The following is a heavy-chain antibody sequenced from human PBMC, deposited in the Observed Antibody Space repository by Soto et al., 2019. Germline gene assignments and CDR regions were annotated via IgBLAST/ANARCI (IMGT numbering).Heavy chain of an antibody. D-gene: IGHD2-2*01. CDR3: ARDSAAGAGGYYYGMDV. CDR1: GFTFSSYA. CDR2: ISYDGSNK. J-gene: IGHJ6*02. Sequence: GGSLRLSCAASGFTFSSYAMHWVRQAPGKGLEWVAVISYDGSNKYYADSVKGRFTISRDNSKNTLYLQMNSLRAEDTAVYYCARDSAAGAGGYYYGMDVWGQGTTVTVSS. V-gene: IGHV3-30-3*01.